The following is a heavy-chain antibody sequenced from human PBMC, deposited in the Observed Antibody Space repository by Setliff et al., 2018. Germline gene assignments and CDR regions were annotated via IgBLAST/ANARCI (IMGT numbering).Heavy chain of an antibody. CDR3: ARIKSSLVRGVISAFDI. J-gene: IGHJ3*02. CDR1: GYTFTSYA. V-gene: IGHV1-3*04. CDR2: INTGNGNT. Sequence: GASVKVSCKASGYTFTSYAMHWVRQAPGQRLEWMGWINTGNGNTKYSQQFQGRVTITRDTSANTAYMELSSLRSEDTAVYYCARIKSSLVRGVISAFDIWGQGTMVTVSS. D-gene: IGHD3-10*01.